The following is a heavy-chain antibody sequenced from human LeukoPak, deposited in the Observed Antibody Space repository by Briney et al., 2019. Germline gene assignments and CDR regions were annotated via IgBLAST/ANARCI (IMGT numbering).Heavy chain of an antibody. J-gene: IGHJ6*02. CDR3: ARVNYGMDV. V-gene: IGHV4-59*01. CDR2: IYYSGST. CDR1: GGSISSYY. Sequence: PSETLSLTCTVSGGSISSYYWSWIRQPPGNGLEWIGYIYYSGSTNYNPSLKSRVTISVDTSKNQFSLKLSSVTAADTAVYYCARVNYGMDVWGQGTTVTVSS.